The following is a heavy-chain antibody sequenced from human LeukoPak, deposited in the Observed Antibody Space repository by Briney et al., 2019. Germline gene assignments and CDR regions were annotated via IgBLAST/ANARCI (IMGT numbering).Heavy chain of an antibody. CDR2: IKSKTDGGTT. J-gene: IGHJ4*02. D-gene: IGHD2-8*02. CDR1: GYTFSNAW. CDR3: TTEMPTWWVLGSPTVDY. V-gene: IGHV3-15*01. Sequence: PGGSLRLSCAASGYTFSNAWMSWVRQAPGKGLEWVGRIKSKTDGGTTDYAAPVKGRFTISRDDSKNTLYLQMNSLKTEDTAVYYCTTEMPTWWVLGSPTVDYWGQGTLVTVSS.